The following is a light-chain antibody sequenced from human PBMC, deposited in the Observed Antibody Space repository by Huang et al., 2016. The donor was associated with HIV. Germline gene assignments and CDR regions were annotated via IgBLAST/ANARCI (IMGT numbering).Light chain of an antibody. Sequence: DIVVTQSPDSLALSLGGRAAINCTASQSVLKTSNNKNCLSWYQLKPGQPPKLLIYWASTRESGVPDRFIGSGSGTHFTLTIASLQAEDVAVYYCHQYYDTPQTFGQGTKVEVK. J-gene: IGKJ1*01. V-gene: IGKV4-1*01. CDR1: QSVLKTSNNKNC. CDR2: WAS. CDR3: HQYYDTPQT.